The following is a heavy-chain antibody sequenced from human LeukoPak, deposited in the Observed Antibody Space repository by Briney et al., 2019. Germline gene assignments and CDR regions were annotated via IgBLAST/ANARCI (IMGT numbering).Heavy chain of an antibody. CDR1: GFTVDDED. D-gene: IGHD6-19*01. J-gene: IGHJ3*02. CDR2: IKWNGGST. V-gene: IGHV3-20*04. CDR3: ARIAMAGIGDGFDI. Sequence: GGCLRLSCAAAGFTVDDEDMSSVRHAPGKGLGWDSGIKWNGGSTGYADSVKGRFTISRDNARDSLYLQMNSLRAEDTALYYCARIAMAGIGDGFDIWGQGTMVSVSS.